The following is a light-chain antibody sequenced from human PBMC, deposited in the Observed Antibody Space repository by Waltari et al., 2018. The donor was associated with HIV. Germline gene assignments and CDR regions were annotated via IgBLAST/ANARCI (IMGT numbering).Light chain of an antibody. CDR3: HSYTSSSTPYV. CDR1: SSDVGGYNY. J-gene: IGLJ1*01. CDR2: EVS. V-gene: IGLV2-14*01. Sequence: QSALTQPASVSGSPGQSITISCTGTSSDVGGYNYVSWYQQHPGKVPKLRIYEVSNRPSGVSNRFSGSKSGNTASLTISGLQAEDEADYYCHSYTSSSTPYVFGTGTKVTVL.